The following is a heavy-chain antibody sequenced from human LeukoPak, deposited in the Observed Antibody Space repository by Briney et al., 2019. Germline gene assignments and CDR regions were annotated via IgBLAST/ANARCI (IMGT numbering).Heavy chain of an antibody. Sequence: GGSLRLSCAASGFTFSSYGMSWVRQAPGKGLEWVSAISGSGGSTYYADSVKGRFTISKDNSKNTVYMRMSSLRAEDTALYYCAKRRYDSSGHFDSWGQGTLATVSS. CDR3: AKRRYDSSGHFDS. J-gene: IGHJ4*02. CDR1: GFTFSSYG. D-gene: IGHD3-22*01. CDR2: ISGSGGST. V-gene: IGHV3-23*01.